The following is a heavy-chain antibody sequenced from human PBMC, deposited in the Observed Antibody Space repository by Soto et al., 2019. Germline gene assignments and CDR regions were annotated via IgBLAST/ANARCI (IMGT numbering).Heavy chain of an antibody. CDR3: ARGWGIVVVPATYDH. V-gene: IGHV1-46*03. Sequence: GASVKVSCKASGYTFTSYYMNWVRQAPGQGLEWLGIINPSGGYTTYAQRFLGRVTMASDTSTSTVHMELGSLTSEDTAVYYCARGWGIVVVPATYDHCGQGTLVTVYS. CDR2: INPSGGYT. J-gene: IGHJ4*02. D-gene: IGHD2-21*02. CDR1: GYTFTSYY.